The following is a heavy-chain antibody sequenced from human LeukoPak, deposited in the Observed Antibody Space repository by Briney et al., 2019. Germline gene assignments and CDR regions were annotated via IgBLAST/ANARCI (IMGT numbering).Heavy chain of an antibody. D-gene: IGHD3-10*01. CDR3: ARGRPMVRGIPILDY. J-gene: IGHJ4*02. V-gene: IGHV1-8*01. Sequence: ASVKVSCKASGYTFTSYDTNWVRQATGQGLEWMGWMNPNSGNTGYAQKFQGRVTMTRNTSISTAYMELSSLRSEDTAVYYCARGRPMVRGIPILDYWGQGTLVTVSS. CDR1: GYTFTSYD. CDR2: MNPNSGNT.